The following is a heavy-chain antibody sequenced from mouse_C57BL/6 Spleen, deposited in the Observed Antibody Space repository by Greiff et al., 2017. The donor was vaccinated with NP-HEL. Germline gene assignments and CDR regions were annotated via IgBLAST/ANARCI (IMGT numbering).Heavy chain of an antibody. CDR2: IDPNSGGT. J-gene: IGHJ2*01. CDR3: ARCDYYGSSHFDY. CDR1: GYTFTSYW. D-gene: IGHD1-1*01. V-gene: IGHV1-72*01. Sequence: QVQLQQPGAELVKPGASVKLSCKASGYTFTSYWMHWVKQRPGRGLEWMGRIDPNSGGTKYNEKFKSKATLTVDKPSSTAYMQLSSLTSEDSAVYYCARCDYYGSSHFDYWGQGTTLTVSS.